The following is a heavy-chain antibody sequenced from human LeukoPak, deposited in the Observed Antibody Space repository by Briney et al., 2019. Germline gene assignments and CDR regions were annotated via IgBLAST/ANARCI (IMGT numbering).Heavy chain of an antibody. CDR1: GFTFSSYW. D-gene: IGHD6-6*01. J-gene: IGHJ4*02. CDR2: IKQDGSEK. V-gene: IGHV3-7*01. CDR3: ARDGGQDSSSSGCFDY. Sequence: GGSLRLSCAASGFTFSSYWMSWVRQAPGKGLEWVANIKQDGSEKYYVDSVKGRFTISRDNAKNSLYLQMNSLRAEDTAVYYCARDGGQDSSSSGCFDYWGQGTLVTVSS.